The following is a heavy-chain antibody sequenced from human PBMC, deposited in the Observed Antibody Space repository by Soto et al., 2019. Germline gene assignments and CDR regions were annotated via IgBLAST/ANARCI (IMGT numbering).Heavy chain of an antibody. CDR2: INHGGTT. CDR3: ARGGIPDFLDY. J-gene: IGHJ4*02. V-gene: IGHV4-34*01. Sequence: PSETLSLTCAVCGESFSGHYWSWIRQPPGKGLEWIGEINHGGTTHHNPSLKSRVFISVDTSKNQVSLKLSSVTATDTAIHFCARGGIPDFLDYWGQGTLVTVSS. CDR1: GESFSGHY.